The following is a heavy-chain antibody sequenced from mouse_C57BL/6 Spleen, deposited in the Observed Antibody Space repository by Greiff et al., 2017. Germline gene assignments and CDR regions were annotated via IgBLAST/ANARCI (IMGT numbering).Heavy chain of an antibody. CDR3: AREPITTVAAMDY. D-gene: IGHD1-1*01. CDR2: ISYDGSN. V-gene: IGHV3-6*01. J-gene: IGHJ4*01. CDR1: GYSITSGYY. Sequence: ESGPGLVKPSQSLSLTCSVTGYSITSGYYWNWIRQFPGNKLEWMGYISYDGSNNYNPSLKNRISITRDTSKNQFFLKLNSVTTEDTATYYCAREPITTVAAMDYWGQGTSVTVSS.